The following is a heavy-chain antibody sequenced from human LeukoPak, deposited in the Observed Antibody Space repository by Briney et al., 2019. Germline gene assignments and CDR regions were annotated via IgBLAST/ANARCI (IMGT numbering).Heavy chain of an antibody. CDR3: ARGVSGEHYYYYMDV. J-gene: IGHJ6*03. Sequence: ASVKVSFKASGYTFTGYYMHWVRQAPGQGLEWMGWINPNSGGTNYAQKFQGRVTMTRDTSISTAYMELSRLRSDDTAVYYCARGVSGEHYYYYMDVWGKGTTVTVSS. V-gene: IGHV1-2*02. D-gene: IGHD3-10*01. CDR2: INPNSGGT. CDR1: GYTFTGYY.